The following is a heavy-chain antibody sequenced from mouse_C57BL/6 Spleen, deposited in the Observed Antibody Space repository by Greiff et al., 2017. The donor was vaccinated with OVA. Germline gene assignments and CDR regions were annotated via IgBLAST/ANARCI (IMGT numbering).Heavy chain of an antibody. Sequence: QVQLQQPGAELVKPGASVKLSCKASGYTFTSYWMQWVKQRPGQGLEWIGEIDPSDSYTNYNQKFKGKATLTVDTSSSPAYMQLSSLTSEDSAVYYCARWADGYYVAWFAYWGQGTLVTVSA. J-gene: IGHJ3*01. CDR1: GYTFTSYW. V-gene: IGHV1-50*01. CDR2: IDPSDSYT. D-gene: IGHD2-3*01. CDR3: ARWADGYYVAWFAY.